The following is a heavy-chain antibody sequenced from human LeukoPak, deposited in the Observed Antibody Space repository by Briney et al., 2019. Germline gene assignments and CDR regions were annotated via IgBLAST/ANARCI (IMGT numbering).Heavy chain of an antibody. J-gene: IGHJ4*02. Sequence: PSETLSLTCTVSGGSISGYYWTWIRQPPGKGLEWLGYIHYSGTMSHNPSLKSRVSISVDTSKNQFSLKVSSVTAADTAVYYCARLKGEASVTERFDYWGQGTLVTVSS. V-gene: IGHV4-59*08. D-gene: IGHD3-16*01. CDR2: IHYSGTM. CDR3: ARLKGEASVTERFDY. CDR1: GGSISGYY.